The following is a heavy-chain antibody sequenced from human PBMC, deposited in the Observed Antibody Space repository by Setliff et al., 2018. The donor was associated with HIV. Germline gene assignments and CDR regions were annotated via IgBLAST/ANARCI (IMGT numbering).Heavy chain of an antibody. V-gene: IGHV4-39*01. D-gene: IGHD3-10*01. CDR3: AKSDTTMDGGTPFYMDV. J-gene: IGHJ6*03. CDR1: GGSISSSSYY. Sequence: SETLSLTCTVSGGSISSSSYYWGWIRRPPGEGLEWVGSIYNSGSRYYNPSLNSRVTISVDTSKNQFSLKLSSVTAADTAVYYCAKSDTTMDGGTPFYMDVWGKGTTVTVSS. CDR2: IYNSGSR.